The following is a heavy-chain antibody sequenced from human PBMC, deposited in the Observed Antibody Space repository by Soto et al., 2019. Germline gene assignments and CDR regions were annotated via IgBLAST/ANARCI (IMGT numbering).Heavy chain of an antibody. J-gene: IGHJ4*02. V-gene: IGHV3-30*03. CDR2: ISYDGSNK. CDR1: GFTFSSYG. Sequence: QVQLVESGGGVVQPGRSLRLSCAASGFTFSSYGMHWVRQAPGKGLEWVAVISYDGSNKYYADSVKGRFTISRDNSKNTLYLQMNSLRAEDTAVYYCARGGHEHIVVVTAIWGHIDYWGQGTLVTVSS. CDR3: ARGGHEHIVVVTAIWGHIDY. D-gene: IGHD2-21*02.